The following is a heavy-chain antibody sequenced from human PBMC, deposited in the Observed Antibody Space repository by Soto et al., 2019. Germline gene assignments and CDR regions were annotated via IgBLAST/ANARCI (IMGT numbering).Heavy chain of an antibody. Sequence: SETLSLTCSVSGGSISGGDDYWGWVRQPPGKGLEWIGSIYYSGSPYYNPSLRSRVTLSVDTAKNQFSLKLSSVTAADTAVVYCVRWSGKFGSSAYHDNWYFDVWRRGTLVTVSS. CDR3: VRWSGKFGSSAYHDNWYFDV. J-gene: IGHJ2*01. CDR1: GGSISGGDDY. D-gene: IGHD3-22*01. CDR2: IYYSGSP. V-gene: IGHV4-39*01.